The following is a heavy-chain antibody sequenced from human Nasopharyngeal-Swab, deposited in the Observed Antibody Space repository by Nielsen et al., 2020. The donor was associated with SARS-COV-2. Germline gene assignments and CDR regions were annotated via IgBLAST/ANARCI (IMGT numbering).Heavy chain of an antibody. CDR1: GFTFSSYA. V-gene: IGHV3-30*04. CDR2: ISYDGSNK. CDR3: ARSLNHYYFDY. Sequence: GESLKISCAASGFTFSSYAMHWVRQAPGKGLEWVAVISYDGSNKYYADSVKGRFTISRDNSKNTLYLKMNSLRAEDTAVYYCARSLNHYYFDYWGQGTLVTVSS. D-gene: IGHD1-14*01. J-gene: IGHJ4*02.